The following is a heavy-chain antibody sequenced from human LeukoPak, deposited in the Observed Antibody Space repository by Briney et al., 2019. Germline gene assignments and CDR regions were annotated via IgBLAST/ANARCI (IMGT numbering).Heavy chain of an antibody. CDR2: IYYSGTT. CDR3: ARSLSGTYATSDS. CDR1: GASISSGGYY. Sequence: PSQTLSLTCTVSGASISSGGYYWSWIRQHPGKGLEWIGYIYYSGTTYYNPSLKSRITISVDTSKNHFSLKLSSVTAADTAVYYCARSLSGTYATSDSWGQGTVVTVSS. V-gene: IGHV4-31*03. J-gene: IGHJ4*02. D-gene: IGHD1-26*01.